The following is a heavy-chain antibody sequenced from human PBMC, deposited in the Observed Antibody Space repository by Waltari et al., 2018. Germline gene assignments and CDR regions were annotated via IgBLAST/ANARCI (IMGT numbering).Heavy chain of an antibody. CDR3: ARGGSRVPEPYYYYDYGMDV. D-gene: IGHD3-10*01. CDR1: GGSFSGYY. Sequence: QVQLQQWGAGLLKPSETLSLTCAVYGGSFSGYYWSWHRQPPGKGLEWIGEINHSGSTNYTPCVKSGVTISVDTSMNQFDRKLSSVPAADTAVYYCARGGSRVPEPYYYYDYGMDVWGQGTTVTVSS. CDR2: INHSGST. J-gene: IGHJ6*02. V-gene: IGHV4-34*01.